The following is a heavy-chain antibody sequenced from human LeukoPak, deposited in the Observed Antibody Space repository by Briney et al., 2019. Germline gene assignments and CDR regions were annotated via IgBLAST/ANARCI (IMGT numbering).Heavy chain of an antibody. Sequence: SETLSLTCTVSGGSISSSTYYWGWIRQPPGKGLEWIGSIYYSGSTYYNPSLKSRVTISVDTSKNQFSLKLSSVTAADTAVYYCARSSDNAFDIWGQGTMVTVSS. J-gene: IGHJ3*02. CDR1: GGSISSSTYY. D-gene: IGHD3-22*01. CDR3: ARSSDNAFDI. CDR2: IYYSGST. V-gene: IGHV4-39*07.